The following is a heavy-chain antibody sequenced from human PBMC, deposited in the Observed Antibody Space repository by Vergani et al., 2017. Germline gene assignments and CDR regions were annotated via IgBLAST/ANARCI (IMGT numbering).Heavy chain of an antibody. CDR1: GCSISSSSYY. Sequence: QLQLQESGPGLVKPSETLSLTCTVSGCSISSSSYYWGWIRQPPGKGLVWIGSIYYSGSTYYNPSLKSRVTISVDTSKNQFSLKLSSVTAADTAVYYCARHSSSLATRYYYYYMDVWGKGTTVTVSS. V-gene: IGHV4-39*01. D-gene: IGHD6-6*01. CDR3: ARHSSSLATRYYYYYMDV. J-gene: IGHJ6*03. CDR2: IYYSGST.